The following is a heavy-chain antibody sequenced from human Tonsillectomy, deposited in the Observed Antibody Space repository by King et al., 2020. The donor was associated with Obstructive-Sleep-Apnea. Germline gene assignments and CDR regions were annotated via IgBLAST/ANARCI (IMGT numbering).Heavy chain of an antibody. CDR2: ISSDGSNE. J-gene: IGHJ4*02. Sequence: VQLVESGGGVVQPGNPLRLSCAASAFTFSNFAMHWVRQPPGKGLEWVAVISSDGSNEYYADSVKARFPISRDNSKNTLYLQMKSLRDDDTAVYYCARWFTSAAGLDYWGQGTLVTVSS. CDR1: AFTFSNFA. CDR3: ARWFTSAAGLDY. V-gene: IGHV3-30*04. D-gene: IGHD6-25*01.